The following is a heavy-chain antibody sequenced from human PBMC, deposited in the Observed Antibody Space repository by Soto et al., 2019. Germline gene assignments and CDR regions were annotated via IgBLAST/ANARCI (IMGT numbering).Heavy chain of an antibody. CDR2: IYYSGST. V-gene: IGHV4-61*01. Sequence: PSETLSLICTVSGGSVSSGSYYWSWIRQPPGKGLEWIGYIYYSGSTNYNPSLKSRVTISVDTSKNQFSLKLSSVTAADTAVYYCASNWNYDAFDIWGQGTMVTVSS. D-gene: IGHD1-7*01. CDR3: ASNWNYDAFDI. CDR1: GGSVSSGSYY. J-gene: IGHJ3*02.